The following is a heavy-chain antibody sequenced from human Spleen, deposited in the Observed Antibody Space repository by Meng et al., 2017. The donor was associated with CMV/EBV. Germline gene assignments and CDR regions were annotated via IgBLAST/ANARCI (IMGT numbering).Heavy chain of an antibody. V-gene: IGHV3-23*01. Sequence: ESLKISCAASEFTFRSYAMSWVRQAPGMGLEWVSAITGSGGSTYYADSVKGRFTVSRDNSKNTLYLQMNSLRAEDTAVYYCLGKEGCSRTTCYNGAFNMWGRGTKVTVSS. CDR2: ITGSGGST. CDR1: EFTFRSYA. J-gene: IGHJ3*02. CDR3: LGKEGCSRTTCYNGAFNM. D-gene: IGHD2-2*02.